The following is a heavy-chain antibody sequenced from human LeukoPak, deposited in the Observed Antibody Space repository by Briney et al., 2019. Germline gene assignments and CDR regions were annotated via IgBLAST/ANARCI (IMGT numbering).Heavy chain of an antibody. CDR2: ISASGHYT. CDR3: AKDGRTSSPK. D-gene: IGHD1-26*01. V-gene: IGHV3-23*01. Sequence: GGSLRLSCEASGFTFSNSAMSWVRQAPGKGLEWVSGISASGHYTYNADSAKGRFTISRDNSKNTLYLQMNSLRAEDTALYYCAKDGRTSSPKWGQGILVTVSS. CDR1: GFTFSNSA. J-gene: IGHJ4*02.